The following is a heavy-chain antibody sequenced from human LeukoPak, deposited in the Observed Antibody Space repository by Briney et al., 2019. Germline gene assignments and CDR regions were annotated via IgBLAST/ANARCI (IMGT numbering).Heavy chain of an antibody. CDR1: GGTFSSYA. V-gene: IGHV1-69*04. CDR3: ARPRGAYGDYVTYYYGMDV. D-gene: IGHD4-17*01. Sequence: SVKVSCKASGGTFSSYAISWVRQAPGQGLEWMGRIIPILGIANYAQKFQGRVTITADKSTSTAYMELSSLRSEDTAVYYCARPRGAYGDYVTYYYGMDVWGQGTTVTVSS. CDR2: IIPILGIA. J-gene: IGHJ6*02.